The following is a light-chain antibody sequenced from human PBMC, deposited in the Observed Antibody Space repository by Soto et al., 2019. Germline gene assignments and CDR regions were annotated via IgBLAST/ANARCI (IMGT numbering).Light chain of an antibody. J-gene: IGKJ2*01. CDR1: QSVASRN. V-gene: IGKV3-20*01. CDR2: AAS. Sequence: EIVLTQSPGTLPVSLGERATLSCRASQSVASRNLAWYQQKRGQAPRLLIYAASKRAAGITDRFSGSGSGTDFTLTISRPEREDFAVYYCQQYGSSPYTFGQGTKLEIK. CDR3: QQYGSSPYT.